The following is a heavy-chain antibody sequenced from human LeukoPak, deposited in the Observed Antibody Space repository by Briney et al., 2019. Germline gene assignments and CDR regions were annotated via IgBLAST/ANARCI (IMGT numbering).Heavy chain of an antibody. CDR1: GGSFSGYY. CDR3: ARSPGWRFFDY. D-gene: IGHD2-15*01. Sequence: SETLSLTCAVYGGSFSGYYWSWIRQPPGKGLEWIGEINHSGSTNYNPSLKSRVTISVDTSKNQFSLKLSSVTAADTAVYYCARSPGWRFFDYWGQGTLVTVSS. V-gene: IGHV4-34*09. CDR2: INHSGST. J-gene: IGHJ4*02.